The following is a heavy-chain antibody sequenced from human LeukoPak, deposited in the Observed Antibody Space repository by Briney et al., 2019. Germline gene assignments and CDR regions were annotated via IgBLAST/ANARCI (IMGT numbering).Heavy chain of an antibody. V-gene: IGHV4-59*01. CDR3: AKVLGSRIAVSDPFDY. CDR1: GGSISSYY. Sequence: SETLSLTCTVSGGSISSYYWSWIRQPPGKGLEWIGYIYYSGSTNYNPSLKSRVTISVDTSKNQFSLKLSSVTAADTAVYYCAKVLGSRIAVSDPFDYWGQGTLVTVSS. D-gene: IGHD2-21*01. CDR2: IYYSGST. J-gene: IGHJ4*02.